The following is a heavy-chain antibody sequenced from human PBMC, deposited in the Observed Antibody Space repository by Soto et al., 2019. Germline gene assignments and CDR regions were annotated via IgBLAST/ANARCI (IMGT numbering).Heavy chain of an antibody. V-gene: IGHV1-69*13. CDR1: GGTFSIYA. J-gene: IGHJ5*02. Sequence: SVKVSCKASGGTFSIYAISCVLQSPLQGLEWMGGIIPIFGTANYAQKFQGRVTITADESTSTAYMELSSLRSEDTAVYYCARCYYDSSGENWFDPWGQGTLVTVSS. CDR2: IIPIFGTA. CDR3: ARCYYDSSGENWFDP. D-gene: IGHD3-22*01.